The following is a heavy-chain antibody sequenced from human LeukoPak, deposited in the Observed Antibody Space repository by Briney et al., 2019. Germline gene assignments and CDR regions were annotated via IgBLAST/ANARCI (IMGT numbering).Heavy chain of an antibody. D-gene: IGHD5-24*01. V-gene: IGHV3-48*01. Sequence: PGGSLRLSCAASGFTFSSYTMNWVRQPPGKGLEWVSNIGTSSTTIYYADSVKGRFTISRDNAKNSLYLQMNSLRADDTAVYYCAREEAGMATLRLGYWGQGTLVIVSS. CDR1: GFTFSSYT. CDR3: AREEAGMATLRLGY. CDR2: IGTSSTTI. J-gene: IGHJ4*02.